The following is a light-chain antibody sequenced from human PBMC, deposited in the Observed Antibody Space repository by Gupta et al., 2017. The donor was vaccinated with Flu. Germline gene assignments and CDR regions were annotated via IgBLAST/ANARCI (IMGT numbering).Light chain of an antibody. Sequence: PSTLSASVGDRVTITCRASQSISSWLAWYQQKPGKAPKLLIYKASSLESGVPSRFSGSGSGTEFTLTISSLQPDDFATYSCQQYNSSPLTFGGGTKVEIK. CDR1: QSISSW. J-gene: IGKJ4*01. CDR3: QQYNSSPLT. V-gene: IGKV1-5*03. CDR2: KAS.